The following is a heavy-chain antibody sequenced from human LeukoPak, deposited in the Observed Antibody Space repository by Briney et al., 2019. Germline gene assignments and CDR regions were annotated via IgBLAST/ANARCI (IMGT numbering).Heavy chain of an antibody. CDR2: INKKGGT. V-gene: IGHV4-30-4*01. D-gene: IGHD4-17*01. CDR3: AREHRSYGDYPYYFDS. J-gene: IGHJ4*02. Sequence: SQTLSLTCTVSSDSISSGDYYWSWIRQPAGKGLEFIGYINKKGGTFYNPPLKSRVSISIDTSKHQFSLKLTSVTAADTALYFCAREHRSYGDYPYYFDSWGQGTLVTVSS. CDR1: SDSISSGDYY.